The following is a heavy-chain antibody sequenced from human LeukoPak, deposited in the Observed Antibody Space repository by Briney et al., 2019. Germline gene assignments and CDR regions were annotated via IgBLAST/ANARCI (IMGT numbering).Heavy chain of an antibody. J-gene: IGHJ4*02. V-gene: IGHV4-61*02. Sequence: SETLSLTCTVSGGSISSGSYYWSWIRQPAGKGLEWIGRIYTSGSTNYNPSLKSRVTISVDTSKNQFSLKLSSVTAADTAVYYCARGSIPEPYYDFWTPEYYYDYEGQGTPVTVSS. CDR3: ARGSIPEPYYDFWTPEYYYDY. CDR2: IYTSGST. D-gene: IGHD3-3*01. CDR1: GGSISSGSYY.